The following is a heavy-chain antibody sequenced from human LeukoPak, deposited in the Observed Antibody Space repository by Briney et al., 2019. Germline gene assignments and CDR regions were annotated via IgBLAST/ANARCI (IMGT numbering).Heavy chain of an antibody. CDR1: GGSISSSSYY. Sequence: SETLSLTCTVSGGSISSSSYYWVWIRQLPGKGLEWIGSISYSGSTYYNPSLKSRVTISVDTSKNQFSLKLSSVTAADTAVYYCARSDYYDTSGYFLFDYWGQGTLVTVSS. D-gene: IGHD3-22*01. CDR2: ISYSGST. CDR3: ARSDYYDTSGYFLFDY. V-gene: IGHV4-39*07. J-gene: IGHJ4*02.